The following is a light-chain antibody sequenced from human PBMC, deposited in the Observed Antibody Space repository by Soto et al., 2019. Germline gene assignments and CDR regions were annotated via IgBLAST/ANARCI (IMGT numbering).Light chain of an antibody. V-gene: IGLV1-44*01. CDR3: AAWDDSLSAVV. J-gene: IGLJ2*01. CDR1: TSNIGSQT. CDR2: NTS. Sequence: QSVLTQPPSASGTPGQRVSISCSGSTSNIGSQTVNWYQRLPGTAPKVLIYNTSQRPSGVPDRFSGSKSGTSASLAISGLRSEDEADYYCAAWDDSLSAVVFGGGTKLTVL.